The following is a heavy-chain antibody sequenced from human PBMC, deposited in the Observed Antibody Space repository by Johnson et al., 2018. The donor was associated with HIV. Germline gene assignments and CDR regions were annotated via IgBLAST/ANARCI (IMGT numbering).Heavy chain of an antibody. CDR2: IKQDGSEK. Sequence: MLLVESGGGLVQPGGSLRLSCAASGFTFSSYWMSWVRQAPGKGLEWVANIKQDGSEKYYVDSVQGRFTISSDNAKHSLYLQMNSLRAEDTAVYYCARDAPYYDDRSGWGSAFDIWGQGTMVTVSS. V-gene: IGHV3-7*01. D-gene: IGHD3-22*01. CDR1: GFTFSSYW. J-gene: IGHJ3*02. CDR3: ARDAPYYDDRSGWGSAFDI.